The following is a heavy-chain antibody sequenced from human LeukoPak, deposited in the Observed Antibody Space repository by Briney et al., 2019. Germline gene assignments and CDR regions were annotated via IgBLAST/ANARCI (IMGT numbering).Heavy chain of an antibody. CDR3: ARLRGSYYGDYFDY. D-gene: IGHD3-10*01. V-gene: IGHV4-34*01. CDR1: GGSFSGYY. Sequence: SETLSLTCAVYGGSFSGYYWSWIRQPPGKGLEWIGEINHSGSTNYNPSLKSRVTISVDTSKNQFSLKLSSVTAADTAVYHCARLRGSYYGDYFDYWGQGTLVTVSS. CDR2: INHSGST. J-gene: IGHJ4*02.